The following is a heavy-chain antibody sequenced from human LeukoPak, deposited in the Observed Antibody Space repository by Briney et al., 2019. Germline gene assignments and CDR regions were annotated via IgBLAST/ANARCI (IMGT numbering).Heavy chain of an antibody. CDR3: ARESPQWLVSYYFDY. CDR2: IYISGST. V-gene: IGHV4-4*07. Sequence: PSETLSLTCTVSGGSISSFYWSWIRQPAGKGLEWIGRIYISGSTNYNPSLKSRVTMSVDTSKNQFSLRLSSVTAADTAVYYCARESPQWLVSYYFDYWGQGTLVTVSS. J-gene: IGHJ4*02. D-gene: IGHD6-19*01. CDR1: GGSISSFY.